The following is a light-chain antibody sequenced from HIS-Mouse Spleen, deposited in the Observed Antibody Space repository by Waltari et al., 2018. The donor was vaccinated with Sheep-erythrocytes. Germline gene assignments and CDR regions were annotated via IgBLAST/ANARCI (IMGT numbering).Light chain of an antibody. CDR2: KAS. CDR1: QSISSW. CDR3: QQYNSYLGT. J-gene: IGKJ1*01. Sequence: DIQMTQSPSTLSASVGDRVTITCRASQSISSWLAWYQQKPGEAPKLLIYKASSLESGVPSRVSGSGSGTEFTLTISSLQPDDFATYYCQQYNSYLGTFGQGTKVEIK. V-gene: IGKV1-5*03.